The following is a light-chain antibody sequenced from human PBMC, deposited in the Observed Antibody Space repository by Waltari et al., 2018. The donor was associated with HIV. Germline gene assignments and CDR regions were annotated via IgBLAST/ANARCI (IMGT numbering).Light chain of an antibody. CDR3: QQTYSVSIT. Sequence: IQLTQSPSSLSASLGDQVTITCRASQHIKTFLNCYQVRPGKAPRVLVYGVSSLPTGVPSRFTGDGSGSDFTLTINNLQPEDFASYFCQQTYSVSITFGPGTRLEI. V-gene: IGKV1-39*01. CDR2: GVS. CDR1: QHIKTF. J-gene: IGKJ5*01.